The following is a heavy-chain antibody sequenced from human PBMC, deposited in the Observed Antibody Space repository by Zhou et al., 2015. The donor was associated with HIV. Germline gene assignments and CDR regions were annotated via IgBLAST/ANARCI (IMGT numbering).Heavy chain of an antibody. CDR2: IVPTLETI. CDR1: GGSFSDSS. V-gene: IGHV1-69*01. Sequence: QVQLVQSGAEVKKPGSSAKVSCKTSGGSFSDSSINWVRQAPGQGLEWMGAIVPTLETINYAPKFQGRLIITADESTSTAYMEMRSLTSDDTAVYYCARDSTSMLTLLVDYWGQGTLVIVSA. D-gene: IGHD4/OR15-4a*01. CDR3: ARDSTSMLTLLVDY. J-gene: IGHJ4*02.